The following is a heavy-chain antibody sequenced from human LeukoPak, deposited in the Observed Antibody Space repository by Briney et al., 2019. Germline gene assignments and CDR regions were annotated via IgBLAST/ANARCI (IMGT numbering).Heavy chain of an antibody. D-gene: IGHD4-17*01. CDR2: ISSGSSYI. V-gene: IGHV3-21*01. CDR1: GFTFSSYS. CDR3: ARELSEGTVNDY. Sequence: GGSLRLSCAASGFTFSSYSMVWVCQAPGKGLEWVSSISSGSSYIYYADSVKGRFTISRDNAKNSLFLQMYSLRAGDTAVYYCARELSEGTVNDYWGQGTLVTVSS. J-gene: IGHJ4*02.